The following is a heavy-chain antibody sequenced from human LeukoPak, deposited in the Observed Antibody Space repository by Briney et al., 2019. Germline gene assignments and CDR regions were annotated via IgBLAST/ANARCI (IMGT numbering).Heavy chain of an antibody. CDR1: GYTFTSYS. V-gene: IGHV1-18*01. Sequence: ASVTVSCKASGYTFTSYSINWVRQAPGQGLEWMGWISAYNGNTKYAQQVQGRVTMTTDTSTSTAYMELRSLRSDDTAVYYCARGLGGSGSYFLTFDYWGQGTLGTVSS. D-gene: IGHD1-26*01. CDR3: ARGLGGSGSYFLTFDY. J-gene: IGHJ4*02. CDR2: ISAYNGNT.